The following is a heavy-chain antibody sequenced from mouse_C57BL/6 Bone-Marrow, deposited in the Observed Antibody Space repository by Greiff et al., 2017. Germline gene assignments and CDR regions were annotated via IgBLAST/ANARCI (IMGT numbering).Heavy chain of an antibody. CDR2: INPGSGGT. CDR3: ARSTIVTRMDY. D-gene: IGHD2-5*01. CDR1: GYAFTNYL. V-gene: IGHV1-54*01. Sequence: VQLQQSGAELVRPGTSVKVSCKASGYAFTNYLIEWVKQRPGQGLEWIGVINPGSGGTNYNEKFKGKATLTADKSSSTAYMQLSSLTSEDSAVYFCARSTIVTRMDYWGQGTSVTVSS. J-gene: IGHJ4*01.